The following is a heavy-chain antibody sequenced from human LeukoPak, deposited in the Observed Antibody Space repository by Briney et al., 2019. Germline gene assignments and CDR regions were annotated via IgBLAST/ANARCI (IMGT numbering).Heavy chain of an antibody. J-gene: IGHJ5*02. CDR1: GFTFSSYG. Sequence: PGGSLRLSCAASGFTFSSYGMHWVRQAPGKGLEWVAIISYDGSNKYYADSVKGRFTITRDNSKNTLYLQMNSLRTEDTAVYYCAKDRYSTHNWFDPWGQGTLVTVSS. V-gene: IGHV3-30*18. CDR3: AKDRYSTHNWFDP. CDR2: ISYDGSNK. D-gene: IGHD5-12*01.